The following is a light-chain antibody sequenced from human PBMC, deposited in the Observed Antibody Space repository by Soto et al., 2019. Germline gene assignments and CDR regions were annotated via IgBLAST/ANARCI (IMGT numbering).Light chain of an antibody. CDR2: GAS. CDR3: QQFNNWPLT. J-gene: IGKJ4*01. V-gene: IGKV3-15*01. CDR1: HNIGSN. Sequence: EIVMTQSPATLSVSPGERVTFSCRASHNIGSNLAWYQHKPGQAPSLLIYGASTGATGIPARFSGSGYGTEFTLTITSLPSAAFAAYSCQQFNNWPLTVGGGTKVDIK.